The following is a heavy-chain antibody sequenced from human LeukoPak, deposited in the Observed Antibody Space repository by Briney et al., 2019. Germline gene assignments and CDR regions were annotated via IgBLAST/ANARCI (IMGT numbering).Heavy chain of an antibody. CDR1: GFTVSTNY. J-gene: IGHJ4*02. CDR2: IYSGGST. D-gene: IGHD1-26*01. Sequence: GGSLRLSCAASGFTVSTNYMSWVRQAPGNGLEWVSVIYSGGSTYYADSVKGRFTISRDISKNTLYLQMNSLRAEDTAVYYCARGRGSYYWFDYWGQGTLVTVSS. V-gene: IGHV3-66*01. CDR3: ARGRGSYYWFDY.